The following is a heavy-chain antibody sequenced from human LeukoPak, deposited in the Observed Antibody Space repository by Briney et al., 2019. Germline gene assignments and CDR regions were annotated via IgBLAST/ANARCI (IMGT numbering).Heavy chain of an antibody. CDR1: GFTFSSYT. V-gene: IGHV3-21*01. D-gene: IGHD4-23*01. CDR2: ITDSSSYI. Sequence: GGSLRLSCAASGFTFSSYTMNWVRQAPGKGLEWVSVITDSSSYIYYADAVKGRFTISRDNAKNSLYLQMNSLRAEDTAVYYCARDTDYGGNSGSLHYWGQGTLVTVSS. J-gene: IGHJ4*02. CDR3: ARDTDYGGNSGSLHY.